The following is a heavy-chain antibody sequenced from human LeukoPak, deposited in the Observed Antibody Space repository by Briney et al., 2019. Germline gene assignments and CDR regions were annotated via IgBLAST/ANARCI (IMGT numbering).Heavy chain of an antibody. CDR2: IYYSGRT. J-gene: IGHJ4*02. D-gene: IGHD6-19*01. CDR1: GGXISSYY. CDR3: ARHAGYSSGWYPL. V-gene: IGHV4-59*08. Sequence: SETLSLTCTVSGGXISSYYCSWIRQPPGKGLEWIGYIYYSGRTKYNPSLKSRVTISVDTSKNQFSLKLSSVTAADTAVYYCARHAGYSSGWYPLWGQGTLVTVSS.